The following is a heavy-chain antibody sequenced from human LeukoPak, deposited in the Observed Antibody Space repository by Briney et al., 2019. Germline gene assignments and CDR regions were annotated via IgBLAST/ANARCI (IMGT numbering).Heavy chain of an antibody. D-gene: IGHD2-21*02. Sequence: ASVKVSCKASGYTFTSYYMHWVRQAPGQGLEWMGIINPSGGSTSYAQKFQGRVTMTRDMSTSTVYMELSSLRSEDTAVYYCARARCGGDCPNNYYFDYWGQGTLVTVSS. J-gene: IGHJ4*02. CDR1: GYTFTSYY. V-gene: IGHV1-46*01. CDR3: ARARCGGDCPNNYYFDY. CDR2: INPSGGST.